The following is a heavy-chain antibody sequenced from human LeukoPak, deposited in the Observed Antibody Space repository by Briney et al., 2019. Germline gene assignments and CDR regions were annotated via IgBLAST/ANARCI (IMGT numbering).Heavy chain of an antibody. CDR2: ISSSSSTI. CDR1: GFTFSSYT. D-gene: IGHD5-12*01. J-gene: IGHJ3*02. Sequence: GSLRLSCAASGFTFSSYTMNWVRQAPGKGLEWVSKISSSSSTIYYADSVKGRFTISRDNDKNSLYLQMNSLRAEDTAVYYCARDSPQALAILHAFDIWGHGTMVTVSS. CDR3: ARDSPQALAILHAFDI. V-gene: IGHV3-48*01.